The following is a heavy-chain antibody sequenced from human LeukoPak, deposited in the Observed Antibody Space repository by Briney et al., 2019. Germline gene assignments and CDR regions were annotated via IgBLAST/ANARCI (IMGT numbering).Heavy chain of an antibody. CDR1: GFTFSSYG. D-gene: IGHD1-26*01. CDR3: AKLGSYGRGDY. Sequence: GGTLRLSCAASGFTFSSYGMSWVRQAPGKGLEWVSAISGSGGSTYYADSVKGRFTISRDNSKNTLYLQMNSQRAEDTAVYYCAKLGSYGRGDYWGQGTLVTVSS. CDR2: ISGSGGST. V-gene: IGHV3-23*01. J-gene: IGHJ4*02.